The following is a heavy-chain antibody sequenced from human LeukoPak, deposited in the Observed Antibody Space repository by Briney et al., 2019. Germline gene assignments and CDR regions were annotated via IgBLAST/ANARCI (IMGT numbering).Heavy chain of an antibody. V-gene: IGHV3-15*07. CDR2: IKSKTDGGTT. Sequence: GGSLRLSCAASGFTFSNAWMNWVRQAAGKGLEWVGRIKSKTDGGTTDYAAPVKGRFTISRDDSKNTLYLQMNSLKTEDTAVYYCTTDRVVLWFGEFEDYWGQGTLVTVSS. CDR1: GFTFSNAW. CDR3: TTDRVVLWFGEFEDY. J-gene: IGHJ4*02. D-gene: IGHD3-10*01.